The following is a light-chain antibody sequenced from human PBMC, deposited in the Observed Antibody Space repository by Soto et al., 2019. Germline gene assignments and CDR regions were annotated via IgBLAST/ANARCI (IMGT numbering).Light chain of an antibody. CDR3: SSYTSTSTLVV. CDR1: SSDVGAYNF. V-gene: IGLV2-14*01. Sequence: QSALTQPASVSGSPGQSITISCTGTSSDVGAYNFVSWYLQHPGKAPKLLIFEVSNRPSGVSDRFSGSKSGNTASLTLSGLQADDEADYYCSSYTSTSTLVVFGGGTKLTV. J-gene: IGLJ2*01. CDR2: EVS.